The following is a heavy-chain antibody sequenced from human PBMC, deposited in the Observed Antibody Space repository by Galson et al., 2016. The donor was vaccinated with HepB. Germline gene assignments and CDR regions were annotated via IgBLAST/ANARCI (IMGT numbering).Heavy chain of an antibody. CDR2: IYYNGNT. D-gene: IGHD3-22*01. CDR3: ARVMMGSNYYERYGMDV. Sequence: TLSLTCTVSGVSMSSGGYYWTWIRQHPGKGLEWIGYIYYNGNTYYNPSLKSRVVISVDTSKNQFSLRLTSVTAADTAVYYCARVMMGSNYYERYGMDVWGQGTTVTVSS. J-gene: IGHJ6*02. V-gene: IGHV4-31*03. CDR1: GVSMSSGGYY.